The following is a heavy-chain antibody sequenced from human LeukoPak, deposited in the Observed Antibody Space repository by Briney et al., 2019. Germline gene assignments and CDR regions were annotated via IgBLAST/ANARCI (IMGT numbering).Heavy chain of an antibody. V-gene: IGHV3-21*01. CDR3: ARDPSIAVAGYYYDYYVDV. Sequence: PGGSLRLSCTASGVLIRSYSMNWVRQAPGKGLEWVSSISSSRGNIYYADAVKGRFTISRDNAKNALYLQMKSLRVEDTAVYYCARDPSIAVAGYYYDYYVDVWGRGTTVTVSS. CDR1: GVLIRSYS. D-gene: IGHD6-19*01. CDR2: ISSSRGNI. J-gene: IGHJ6*04.